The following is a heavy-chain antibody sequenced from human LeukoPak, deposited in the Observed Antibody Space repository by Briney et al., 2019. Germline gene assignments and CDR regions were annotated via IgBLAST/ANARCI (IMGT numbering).Heavy chain of an antibody. CDR1: GGSISSCY. CDR2: IYTSGST. CDR3: ARGSFLGGDYEVSDYYGMDV. Sequence: SETLSLTCTVSGGSISSCYWSWIRQPAGKGLEWIGRIYTSGSTNYNPSLKSRVTMSVDTSKNQFSLKLSSVTAADTAVYYCARGSFLGGDYEVSDYYGMDVWGQGTTVTVSS. D-gene: IGHD4-17*01. J-gene: IGHJ6*02. V-gene: IGHV4-4*07.